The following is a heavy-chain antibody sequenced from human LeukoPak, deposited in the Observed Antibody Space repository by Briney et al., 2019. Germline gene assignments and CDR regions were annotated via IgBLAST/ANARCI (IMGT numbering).Heavy chain of an antibody. Sequence: SETLSLTCTVSGGSISGYYWSWIRQPAGKGLEWIGRIYTSGSTNYNPSLKSRVTMSVDTSKNQFSPKLSSVTAADTAVYYCARASIAELDFDYWGQGTLVTVSS. J-gene: IGHJ4*02. CDR3: ARASIAELDFDY. V-gene: IGHV4-4*07. D-gene: IGHD6-13*01. CDR1: GGSISGYY. CDR2: IYTSGST.